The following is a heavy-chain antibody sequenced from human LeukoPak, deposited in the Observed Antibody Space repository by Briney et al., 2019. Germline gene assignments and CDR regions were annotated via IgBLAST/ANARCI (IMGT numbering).Heavy chain of an antibody. J-gene: IGHJ4*02. CDR2: IYSGGST. D-gene: IGHD3-22*01. V-gene: IGHV3-66*01. Sequence: GGSLRLSCAASGFTVSSNYMSWVRQAPGKGLEWVSVIYSGGSTYYADSVKGRFTISRDNSENTLYLQMNSLRAEDTAVYYCAKGDSSGYYPYYFDYWGQGTLVTVSS. CDR1: GFTVSSNY. CDR3: AKGDSSGYYPYYFDY.